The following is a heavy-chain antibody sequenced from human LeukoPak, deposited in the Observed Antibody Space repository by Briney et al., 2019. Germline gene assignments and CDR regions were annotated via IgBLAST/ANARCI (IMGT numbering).Heavy chain of an antibody. CDR2: IYYSGGT. D-gene: IGHD4-17*01. J-gene: IGHJ4*02. CDR3: ARHNPQTTVTSLDY. V-gene: IGHV4-39*01. Sequence: SETLSLTCTVSGGSISSSSYYWGWIRQPPGKGLEWIGSIYYSGGTYYNPSLKSRVTISVDTSKNQFSLKLSSVTAADTAVYYCARHNPQTTVTSLDYWGQGTLVTVSS. CDR1: GGSISSSSYY.